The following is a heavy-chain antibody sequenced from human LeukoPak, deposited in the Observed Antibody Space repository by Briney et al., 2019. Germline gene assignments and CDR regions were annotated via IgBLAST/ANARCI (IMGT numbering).Heavy chain of an antibody. CDR1: GFTFSSYS. V-gene: IGHV3-21*01. CDR2: ISSSSSYI. J-gene: IGHJ4*02. D-gene: IGHD3-22*01. CDR3: ARDRDSSGYSGY. Sequence: GGSLRLSCAASGFTFSSYSMNWVRQAPGKGLEWVSSISSSSSYIYYADSVKGRFTISRDNAKNSLYLQMNSLRAEDTAVYYCARDRDSSGYSGYWGQGTLVTVSS.